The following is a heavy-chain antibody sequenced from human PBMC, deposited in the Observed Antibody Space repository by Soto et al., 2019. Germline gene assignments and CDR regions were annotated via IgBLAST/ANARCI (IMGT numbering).Heavy chain of an antibody. CDR2: ISGSGGST. Sequence: GGSLRLSCAASGFTFSSYAMSWVRQAPGKGLEWVSAISGSGGSTYYADSVKGRFTITADKSMSTAYMELSSLRSEDTAVYYCARDYGYCSSTSCHSRYDFDYWGQGTLVTVSS. D-gene: IGHD2-2*03. J-gene: IGHJ4*02. CDR1: GFTFSSYA. V-gene: IGHV3-23*01. CDR3: ARDYGYCSSTSCHSRYDFDY.